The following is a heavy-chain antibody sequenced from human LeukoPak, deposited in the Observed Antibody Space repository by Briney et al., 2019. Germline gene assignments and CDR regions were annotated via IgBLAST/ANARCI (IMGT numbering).Heavy chain of an antibody. D-gene: IGHD1-26*01. CDR1: GYSISSGYY. V-gene: IGHV4-38-2*02. Sequence: SETLSLTCTVSGYSISSGYYWGWIRQPPGKGLEWIGSIYHSGSTYYNPSLKSRVTISVDTSKNQFSLKLSSVTAADTAVYYCARAQPPSDLDYWGQGTLVTVSS. CDR3: ARAQPPSDLDY. CDR2: IYHSGST. J-gene: IGHJ4*02.